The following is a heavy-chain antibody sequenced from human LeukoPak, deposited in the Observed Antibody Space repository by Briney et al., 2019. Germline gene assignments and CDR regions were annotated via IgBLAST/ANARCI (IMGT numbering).Heavy chain of an antibody. CDR1: AGSISSYY. J-gene: IGHJ5*02. CDR2: IYGSGST. Sequence: SQTLSLTCTVAAGSISSYYWSWIRQPPGKGLGWIGHIYGSGSTNYNPSLKSRVTLSVDTSKNQFSLKLSSVTAADTAVYYCAREGTSGTHLNWFDPWGQGTLVTVSS. V-gene: IGHV4-59*01. CDR3: AREGTSGTHLNWFDP. D-gene: IGHD1-1*01.